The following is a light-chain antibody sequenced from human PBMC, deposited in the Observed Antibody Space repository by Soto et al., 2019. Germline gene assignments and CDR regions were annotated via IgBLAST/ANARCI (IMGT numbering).Light chain of an antibody. V-gene: IGKV3D-20*02. CDR3: QQRSNWPPIT. CDR2: GAS. J-gene: IGKJ5*01. CDR1: QSVSSSY. Sequence: EIMMTQSPATLSVSPRDRATLSRWASQSVSSSYLAWYQQKPGQAPRLLIYGASSRATGIPDRFSGSGSGTDFTLTISSLEPEDFAVYYCQQRSNWPPITFGQGTRLEIK.